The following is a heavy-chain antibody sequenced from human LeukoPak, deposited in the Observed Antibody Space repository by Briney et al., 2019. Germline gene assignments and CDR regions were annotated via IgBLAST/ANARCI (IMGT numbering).Heavy chain of an antibody. Sequence: GGSLRLSCEGSGFSFGDYVMFWVRQRTGKGLEWVSSINWRTDSVEYAGSVKGRFTISRDNAKRSLSLQMNSLRDEDTAVYYCAKPLTGGGSWPPFDSWGQGTLVTVSS. CDR2: INWRTDSV. CDR1: GFSFGDYV. D-gene: IGHD2-15*01. J-gene: IGHJ4*02. CDR3: AKPLTGGGSWPPFDS. V-gene: IGHV3-9*01.